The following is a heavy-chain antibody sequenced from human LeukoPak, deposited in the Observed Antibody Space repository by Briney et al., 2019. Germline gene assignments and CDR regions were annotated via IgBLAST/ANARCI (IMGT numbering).Heavy chain of an antibody. CDR1: GFTFRGYT. V-gene: IGHV3-48*04. CDR2: ISSGGNVE. D-gene: IGHD3-9*01. J-gene: IGHJ4*02. Sequence: GGSLRLSCAASGFTFRGYTMCWVRQAPGKGLEWVAHISSGGNVEYYLDSVRGRFTMSRDNAKSLLFLQMNSLRAEDTAVYYCARDTLNGPFVISLDYWGQGALVTVSS. CDR3: ARDTLNGPFVISLDY.